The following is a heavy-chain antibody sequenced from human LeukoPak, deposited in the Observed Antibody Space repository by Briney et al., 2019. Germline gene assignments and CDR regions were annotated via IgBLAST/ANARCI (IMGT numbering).Heavy chain of an antibody. V-gene: IGHV3-30*18. CDR1: GFTFISYG. D-gene: IGHD2-21*02. CDR3: SQDQRVAYIVVVTAIEAPDY. J-gene: IGHJ4*02. CDR2: ISYDGSNK. Sequence: GGSLRLSCAASGFTFISYGMHGVRQAPGKGLEWVAVISYDGSNKYYADSVKGRFTISRANSKNTLYLQMTSLRAEDTAVYYCSQDQRVAYIVVVTAIEAPDYWGQGSLVTVSS.